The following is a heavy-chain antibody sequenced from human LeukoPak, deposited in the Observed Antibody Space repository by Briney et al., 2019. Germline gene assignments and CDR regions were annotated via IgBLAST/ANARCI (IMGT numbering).Heavy chain of an antibody. D-gene: IGHD6-19*01. CDR1: GFTVSSNY. V-gene: IGHV3-66*01. Sequence: SGGSLLLSCAASGFTVSSNYMSWVRPAPGKGLEWVSVIYSGGSTYYADSVKGRFTISRDNSKNTLYLQMNSLRAEDTAVYYCARERYSSGWTSGYWGQGTLVTVSS. J-gene: IGHJ4*02. CDR3: ARERYSSGWTSGY. CDR2: IYSGGST.